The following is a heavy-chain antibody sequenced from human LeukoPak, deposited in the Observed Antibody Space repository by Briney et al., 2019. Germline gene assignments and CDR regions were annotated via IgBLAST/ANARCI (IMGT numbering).Heavy chain of an antibody. CDR1: GGSISSSYSY. D-gene: IGHD3-22*01. J-gene: IGHJ3*02. CDR2: IYYSGST. CDR3: ARDQTTTYYYASSGYHDAFDI. V-gene: IGHV4-39*07. Sequence: PSETLSLTCTVSGGSISSSYSYWGWIRQPPGKGLEWIGNIYYSGSTYYSPSLTSRVTVSVDTSENQFSLKLSSVTAADTAVYYCARDQTTTYYYASSGYHDAFDIWGQGTMVTVSS.